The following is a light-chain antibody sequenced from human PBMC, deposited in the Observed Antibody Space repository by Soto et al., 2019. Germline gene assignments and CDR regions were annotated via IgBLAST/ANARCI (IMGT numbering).Light chain of an antibody. Sequence: DIVMTRSPDSLAVSLGERATINCKSSQSVLYSSNNKNYLAWYQQKPGQPTKLLIYWASTRESGVPDRFSGSGSGTDFTLTISSLQAEDVAVYYCQQYDSTPRTFGQGTKVEIK. CDR2: WAS. CDR3: QQYDSTPRT. J-gene: IGKJ1*01. CDR1: QSVLYSSNNKNY. V-gene: IGKV4-1*01.